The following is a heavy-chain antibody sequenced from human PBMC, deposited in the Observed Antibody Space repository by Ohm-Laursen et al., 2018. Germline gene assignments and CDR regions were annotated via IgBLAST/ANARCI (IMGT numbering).Heavy chain of an antibody. Sequence: SLRLSCAASGFTFSNAWMSWVRQAPGKGLERVGRIKSKTDGETTDYRAPVKGRFTISRDDSKNTLYLQMYSLKTEDTAVYYCSTDRKGYCSGGSCLNYWGQGTLVTVSS. CDR1: GFTFSNAW. J-gene: IGHJ4*02. CDR2: IKSKTDGETT. CDR3: STDRKGYCSGGSCLNY. V-gene: IGHV3-15*01. D-gene: IGHD2-15*01.